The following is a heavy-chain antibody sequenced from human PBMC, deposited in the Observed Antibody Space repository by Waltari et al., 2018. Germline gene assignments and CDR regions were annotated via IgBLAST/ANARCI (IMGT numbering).Heavy chain of an antibody. V-gene: IGHV4-38-2*01. D-gene: IGHD6-25*01. CDR3: AKVNLIAALDY. CDR1: GYSISSGYY. Sequence: QVQLQESGPGLVKPSETLSLTCAVSGYSISSGYYWGWIRQPPGKGLEWIGSIYHSGSTYYNPSLKGRVTISVDTSKNQFSLKLSSVTAADTAVYYCAKVNLIAALDYWGQGTLVTVSS. CDR2: IYHSGST. J-gene: IGHJ4*02.